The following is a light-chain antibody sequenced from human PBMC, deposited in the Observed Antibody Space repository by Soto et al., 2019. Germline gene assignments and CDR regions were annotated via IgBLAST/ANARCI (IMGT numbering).Light chain of an antibody. J-gene: IGKJ1*01. CDR1: QTVTSTY. CDR2: GIS. CDR3: QQYTDWPLT. V-gene: IGKV3-20*01. Sequence: EVVMRPSPATLSVSPGERATLSCRASQTVTSTYLAWYQQKPGQAPRLLIYGISSRATGVPDRFSGSGSGTDFTLTISRLEPEDFAVYYCQQYTDWPLTFGQGTKVDIK.